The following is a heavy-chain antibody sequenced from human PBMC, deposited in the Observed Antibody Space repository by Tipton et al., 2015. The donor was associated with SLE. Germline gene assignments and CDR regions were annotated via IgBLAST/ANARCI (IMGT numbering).Heavy chain of an antibody. D-gene: IGHD2/OR15-2a*01. CDR3: ARAEYHNTPFFDN. CDR1: GVSISGGGYY. J-gene: IGHJ4*02. CDR2: LDYSGNT. Sequence: TLSLTCTVSGVSISGGGYYWSWVRQQPGRGLEWIGFLDYSGNTYYNPSLRSRVTMSVDRSNNQFSLKLTSVTAADTAVYYCARAEYHNTPFFDNWGQGTQVAVSS. V-gene: IGHV4-31*03.